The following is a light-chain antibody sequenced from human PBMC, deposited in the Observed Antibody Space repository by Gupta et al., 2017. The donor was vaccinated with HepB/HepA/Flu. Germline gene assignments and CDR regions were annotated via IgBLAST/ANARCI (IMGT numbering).Light chain of an antibody. CDR2: GAS. CDR3: QQSADSPPT. Sequence: IELTQSPATLSLTTGDSATLSCRASLSVSSSYLAWYQQKAGQAPRLLIYGASNRATGIPDRFSGSGSGTDFTLTISSLEPEDFAVYFCQQSADSPPTFGQGTKVEIE. CDR1: LSVSSSY. J-gene: IGKJ1*01. V-gene: IGKV3-20*01.